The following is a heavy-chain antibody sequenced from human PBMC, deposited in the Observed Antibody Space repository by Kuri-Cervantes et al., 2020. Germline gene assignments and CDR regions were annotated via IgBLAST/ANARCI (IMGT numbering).Heavy chain of an antibody. Sequence: ASVKVSCKASGYTFTGYYMHWMRQAPGQGLEWMGWINPNSGGTNYAQKFQGRVTMTRDTSISTAYMELGRLRSDDTAVYYCARGYDSSGYYYYWGQGTLVTVSS. D-gene: IGHD3-22*01. CDR1: GYTFTGYY. CDR2: INPNSGGT. J-gene: IGHJ4*02. V-gene: IGHV1-2*02. CDR3: ARGYDSSGYYYY.